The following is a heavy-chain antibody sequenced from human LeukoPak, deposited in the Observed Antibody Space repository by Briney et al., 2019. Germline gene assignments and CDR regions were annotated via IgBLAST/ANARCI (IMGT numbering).Heavy chain of an antibody. V-gene: IGHV4-31*03. J-gene: IGHJ4*02. CDR3: ASRLPLSYYYDSSGYYDY. CDR2: IYYSGST. CDR1: GGSISSGGYY. Sequence: PSQTLFLTCTVSGGSISSGGYYWSWIRQHPGKGLEWIGYIYYSGSTYYNPSLKSRVTISVDTSKNQFSLKLSSVTAADTAVYYCASRLPLSYYYDSSGYYDYWGQGTLVTVSS. D-gene: IGHD3-22*01.